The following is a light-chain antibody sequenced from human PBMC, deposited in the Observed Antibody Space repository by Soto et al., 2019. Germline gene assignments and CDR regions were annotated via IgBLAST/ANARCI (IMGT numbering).Light chain of an antibody. V-gene: IGKV3-11*01. CDR3: QQRSNWSPIT. CDR1: QSVSSY. Sequence: EIGLTHSRPTLSFSPGERATLSCRASQSVSSYLAWYQQKPGQAPRLLIYDASNRATGIPARFSGSGSGTDFTLTISSLEPEDFAVYYCQQRSNWSPITFGQGTRLEIK. CDR2: DAS. J-gene: IGKJ5*01.